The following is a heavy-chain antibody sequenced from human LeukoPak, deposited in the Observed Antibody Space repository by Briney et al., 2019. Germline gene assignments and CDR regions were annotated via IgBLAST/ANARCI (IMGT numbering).Heavy chain of an antibody. D-gene: IGHD6-6*01. J-gene: IGHJ4*02. V-gene: IGHV3-15*01. CDR3: VHDGSSSGFFDY. CDR2: IKSKTDGRTT. CDR1: GFTFSNAW. Sequence: GGSLRLSCAASGFTFSNAWMSWARQAPGKGLEWVGCIKSKTDGRTTDYAAPVKGRFTISRDDSKNTLYLQMNSLKTEDTAVYYCVHDGSSSGFFDYWGQGTLVTVSS.